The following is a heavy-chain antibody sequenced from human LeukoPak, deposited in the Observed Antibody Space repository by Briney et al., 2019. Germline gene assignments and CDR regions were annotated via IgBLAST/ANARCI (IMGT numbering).Heavy chain of an antibody. D-gene: IGHD6-6*01. J-gene: IGHJ4*02. CDR2: INHSGST. CDR1: GGSLSAYY. Sequence: SETLSLTCAVYGGSLSAYYWSWIRQPPGKGLEWIGEINHSGSTNYNPSLKSRVTMLLDTSKSQFSLKLTSVTAADTAVYYCARGPFWTIAARPVDCWGQGTLVTVSS. V-gene: IGHV4-34*01. CDR3: ARGPFWTIAARPVDC.